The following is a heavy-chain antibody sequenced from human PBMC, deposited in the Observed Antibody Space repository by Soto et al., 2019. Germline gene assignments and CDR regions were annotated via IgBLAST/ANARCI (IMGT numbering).Heavy chain of an antibody. CDR2: ISGYNGDT. CDR3: AKNGQPPYYYYGLDV. CDR1: GYTFSRYG. Sequence: QGHLVQSGAEVKKPGASVKVSCKASGYTFSRYGISWVRQAPGQGLEWMGWISGYNGDTNYAQNFQGRVTMTIDTSTTTAYLELRRLTSDDTALYYCAKNGQPPYYYYGLDVWGQGTTVTVSS. D-gene: IGHD2-8*01. J-gene: IGHJ6*02. V-gene: IGHV1-18*01.